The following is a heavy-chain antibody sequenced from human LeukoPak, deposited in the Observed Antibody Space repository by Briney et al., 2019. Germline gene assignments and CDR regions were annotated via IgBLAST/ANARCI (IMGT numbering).Heavy chain of an antibody. Sequence: PSETLSLTCTVSGVSISSSNSYWGWLRQPPGMGLEWLGSIYYTGNTYYNASLKSQVSISIDTSKNQFSLKLTSVTAADTAVYYCARQTGSGLFILPGGQGALVTVSS. V-gene: IGHV4-39*01. CDR1: GVSISSSNSY. J-gene: IGHJ4*02. CDR3: ARQTGSGLFILP. D-gene: IGHD3/OR15-3a*01. CDR2: IYYTGNT.